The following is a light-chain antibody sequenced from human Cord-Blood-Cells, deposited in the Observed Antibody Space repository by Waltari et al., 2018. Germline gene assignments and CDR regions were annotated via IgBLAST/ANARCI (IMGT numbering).Light chain of an antibody. CDR1: QSVSSY. CDR3: QQRSNWPRT. Sequence: EIVLTQSAATLALSTGERATLSCRASQSVSSYLAWYQQQPGQAPRLLIYDASNRATGIPARFSGSGSGTDFTLTISSLEPEDFAGYYCQQRSNWPRTFGQGTKVEIK. J-gene: IGKJ1*01. CDR2: DAS. V-gene: IGKV3-11*01.